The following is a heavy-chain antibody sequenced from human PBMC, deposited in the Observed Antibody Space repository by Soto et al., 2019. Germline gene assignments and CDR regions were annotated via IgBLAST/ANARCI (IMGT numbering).Heavy chain of an antibody. J-gene: IGHJ4*02. CDR2: INSDGSSS. D-gene: IGHD3-16*01. V-gene: IGHV3-74*01. CDR3: TRGPIYVSS. CDR1: GVTFSSDW. Sequence: GGSLRLSCAASGVTFSSDWMHWGRQAPGKGLVWVSRINSDGSSSGYAGSVKGRFTISRDNAKNTLYLQMNSLRAEDTALYFCTRGPIYVSSWGQGTVVT.